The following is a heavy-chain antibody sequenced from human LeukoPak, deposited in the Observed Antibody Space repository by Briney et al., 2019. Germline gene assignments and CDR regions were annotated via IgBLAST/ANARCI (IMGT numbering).Heavy chain of an antibody. Sequence: GGSLRLSCAASGFTFSSYSMNCVRQAPGKGLEWVSYISSSSSTIYYADSVKGRFTISRDNAKNSLYLQMNSLRAEDTAVYYCASEGYDSSGPYAFDYWGQGTLVTVSS. D-gene: IGHD3-22*01. V-gene: IGHV3-48*01. CDR3: ASEGYDSSGPYAFDY. CDR1: GFTFSSYS. CDR2: ISSSSSTI. J-gene: IGHJ4*02.